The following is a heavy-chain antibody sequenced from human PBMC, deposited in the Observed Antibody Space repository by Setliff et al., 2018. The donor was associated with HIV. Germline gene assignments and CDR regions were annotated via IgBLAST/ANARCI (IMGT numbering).Heavy chain of an antibody. Sequence: GGSLRLSCAASGFTFDDYGMNWVRQAPGKGLEWISTIYSGGDTYHADSVKGRVTLSRDNSKNTLYLQMNSLRPEDTAVYYCARVRLYNNALDYWGQGTLVTVSS. CDR2: IYSGGDT. CDR1: GFTFDDYG. V-gene: IGHV3-66*02. J-gene: IGHJ4*02. D-gene: IGHD3-10*01. CDR3: ARVRLYNNALDY.